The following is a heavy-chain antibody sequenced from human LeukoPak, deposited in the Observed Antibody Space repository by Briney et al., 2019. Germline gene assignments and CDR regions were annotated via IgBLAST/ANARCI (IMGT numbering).Heavy chain of an antibody. J-gene: IGHJ3*02. CDR1: GYTFTGYY. V-gene: IGHV1-2*02. D-gene: IGHD6-13*01. CDR3: ARRYSSTWYDAFDI. Sequence: ASVKVSCKASGYTFTGYYMHWVRQAPGQGLEWMGWINPNSGGTKYAQKFQGRVTMTRDTSISTVYMELSRLRSDDTAVYYCARRYSSTWYDAFDIWGQGTMVTVSS. CDR2: INPNSGGT.